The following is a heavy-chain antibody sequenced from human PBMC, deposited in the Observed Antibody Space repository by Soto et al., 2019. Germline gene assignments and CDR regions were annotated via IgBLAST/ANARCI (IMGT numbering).Heavy chain of an antibody. V-gene: IGHV1-18*01. CDR1: GYTVTSYG. CDR2: IHTYNGNR. CDR3: ARDSDYNIAY. D-gene: IGHD4-4*01. Sequence: ASVKVSCKASGYTVTSYGISWVRQAPGQGLEWVGGIHTYNGNRNFPQKFQGRVTLTTDTSTSTAYMELRSLRSDDTAVYYCARDSDYNIAYWGKGTLVTVSS. J-gene: IGHJ4*02.